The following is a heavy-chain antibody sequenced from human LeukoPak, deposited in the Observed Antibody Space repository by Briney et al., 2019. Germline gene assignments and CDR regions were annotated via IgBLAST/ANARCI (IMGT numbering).Heavy chain of an antibody. CDR3: ARGQGYYDSSGYYYGAFDI. J-gene: IGHJ3*02. CDR2: INHSGST. CDR1: GGSFSGYY. D-gene: IGHD3-22*01. V-gene: IGHV4-34*01. Sequence: PSETLSLTCAVYGGSFSGYYWSWIRQPPGKGLEWIGEINHSGSTNYNPSPKSRVTISVDTSKNQFSLKLSSVTAADTAVYYCARGQGYYDSSGYYYGAFDIWGQGTMVTVSS.